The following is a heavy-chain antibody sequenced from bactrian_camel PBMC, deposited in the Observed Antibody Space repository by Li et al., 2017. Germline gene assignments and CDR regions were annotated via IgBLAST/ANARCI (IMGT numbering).Heavy chain of an antibody. CDR2: IDTGGST. D-gene: IGHD1*01. V-gene: IGHV3S53*01. J-gene: IGHJ4*01. CDR3: AADSRWVCYSASWSEYNY. Sequence: HVQLVESGGGSVQAGGSPRLSCAASEYTVSTYCMGWFRQAPGKEREGVACIDTGGSTTYAASVKGRFTISRDDTKNTLYLQMNSLKPEDTAMYYCAADSRWVCYSASWSEYNYWGQGTQVTVS. CDR1: EYTVSTYC.